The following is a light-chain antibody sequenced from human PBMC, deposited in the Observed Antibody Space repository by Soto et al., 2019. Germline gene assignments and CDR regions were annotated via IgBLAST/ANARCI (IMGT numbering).Light chain of an antibody. CDR3: QQYHRYSRT. CDR2: DAS. V-gene: IGKV1-5*01. CDR1: QSINGW. J-gene: IGKJ1*01. Sequence: DIQMTQSPSTLSASVGVRVTVTCRASQSINGWLAWYQQKPGKAPKLLIYDASSLHSGVPSRFTGSGFGTEFTLTISSLQPEDFATYYCQQYHRYSRTFGQGTKVDIK.